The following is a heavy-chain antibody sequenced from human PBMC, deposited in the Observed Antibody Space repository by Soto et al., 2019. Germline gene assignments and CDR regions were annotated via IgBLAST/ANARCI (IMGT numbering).Heavy chain of an antibody. Sequence: SETLSLTCTVSGGSISSYYWSWIRQPPGKGLELIGYIYYSGSTNYNPSLKSRVTISVDTSKNQFSLKLSSVTAADTAVYYCARDLRSYGKGGWYYYGMDVWGQGTTVTVSS. J-gene: IGHJ6*02. CDR2: IYYSGST. V-gene: IGHV4-59*01. CDR1: GGSISSYY. D-gene: IGHD5-18*01. CDR3: ARDLRSYGKGGWYYYGMDV.